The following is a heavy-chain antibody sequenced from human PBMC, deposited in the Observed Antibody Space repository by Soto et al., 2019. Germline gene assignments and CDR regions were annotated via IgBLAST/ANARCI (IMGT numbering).Heavy chain of an antibody. V-gene: IGHV3-33*01. CDR1: GFTFSSYG. CDR2: IWYDGSNK. Sequence: PGGSLRLSCGAPGFTFSSYGMHWVRQAPGKGLEWVAVIWYDGSNKYYADSVKGRFTISRDNSKNTLYLQMNSLRAEDTAVYYCARVSQQLVRHYYYGMDVWGQGTTVTVSS. CDR3: ARVSQQLVRHYYYGMDV. D-gene: IGHD6-13*01. J-gene: IGHJ6*02.